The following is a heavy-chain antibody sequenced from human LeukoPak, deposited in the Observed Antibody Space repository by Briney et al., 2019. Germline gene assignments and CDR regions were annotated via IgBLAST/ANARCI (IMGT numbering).Heavy chain of an antibody. J-gene: IGHJ4*02. Sequence: GGSLRLSCAASGFPFSSYSMTWVRQAPGKGLEWVANIKPDGTTKFYVDSVKGRFSISRDNALNSLYLQMNSLRAEDTAIYYCARSIPYGTTWYGRSDYWGQGTLVTVSS. D-gene: IGHD6-13*01. CDR1: GFPFSSYS. CDR2: IKPDGTTK. V-gene: IGHV3-7*03. CDR3: ARSIPYGTTWYGRSDY.